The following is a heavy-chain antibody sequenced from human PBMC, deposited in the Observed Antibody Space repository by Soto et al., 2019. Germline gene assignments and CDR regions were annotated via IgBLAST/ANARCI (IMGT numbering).Heavy chain of an antibody. V-gene: IGHV3-23*01. CDR2: ISGSDGST. CDR3: ATDYDFWSGYYSSFDY. D-gene: IGHD3-3*01. J-gene: IGHJ4*02. CDR1: GFTLRNYV. Sequence: EVHLLESGGGLVQPGGSLRLSCAASGFTLRNYVMNWVRQAPGKGLEWVSAISGSDGSTYYADSVRGRFTISRDNSKNTLYLQMNSLRAEDTAVYYCATDYDFWSGYYSSFDYWGQGTLVTVSS.